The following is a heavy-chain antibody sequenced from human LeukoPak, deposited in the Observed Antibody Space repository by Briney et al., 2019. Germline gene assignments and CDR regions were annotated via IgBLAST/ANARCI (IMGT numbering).Heavy chain of an antibody. CDR1: GFTFSSYA. CDR2: ISYDGNNK. V-gene: IGHV3-30-3*02. D-gene: IGHD2-15*01. Sequence: GRSLRLSCAASGFTFSSYAMHWVRQAPGKGLEWVAVISYDGNNKYYADSVKGRFTISRDNSKNTLYLQMNSLRAEDTDVYYCAKIGYSDGFDIWGQGTMVTVSS. J-gene: IGHJ3*02. CDR3: AKIGYSDGFDI.